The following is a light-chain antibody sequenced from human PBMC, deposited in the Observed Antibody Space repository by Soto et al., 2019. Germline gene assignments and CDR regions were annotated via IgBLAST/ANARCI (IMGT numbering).Light chain of an antibody. CDR3: SSYAGSNNYV. Sequence: QSALTQPPSASGSPGQSVTISCTGTSSDVGDYNFVSWYQQHPGNSPKLIIYEVTKRPSGVPDRFSGSKSGNTASLTVSGLQAEDEADYYCSSYAGSNNYVFGAGTKVTVL. CDR2: EVT. CDR1: SSDVGDYNF. V-gene: IGLV2-8*01. J-gene: IGLJ1*01.